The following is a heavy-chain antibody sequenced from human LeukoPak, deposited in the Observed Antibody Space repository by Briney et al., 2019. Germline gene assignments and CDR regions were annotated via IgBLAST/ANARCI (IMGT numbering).Heavy chain of an antibody. D-gene: IGHD3-10*01. J-gene: IGHJ4*02. CDR1: GYTFTGYY. V-gene: IGHV1-2*02. CDR3: ARDMVRGVRTAGY. CDR2: INPDSGGT. Sequence: GASVKVSCKASGYTFTGYYMHWVRQAPGQGLEWMGWINPDSGGTNYAQKFQGRVTMTRDTSISTAYMELSRLRSDDTAVYYCARDMVRGVRTAGYWGQGTLVTVSS.